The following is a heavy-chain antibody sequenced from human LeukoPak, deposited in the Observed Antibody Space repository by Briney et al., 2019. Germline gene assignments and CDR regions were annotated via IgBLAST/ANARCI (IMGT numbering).Heavy chain of an antibody. CDR3: ATLYGDDAFDI. D-gene: IGHD4-17*01. CDR1: GFTFSSYG. Sequence: PGGSLRLSCAASGFTFSSYGMHWVRQAPGKGLEWAAVISYDGSNKYYADSVKGRFTISRDNSKNTLYLQMNSLRAEDTAVYYCATLYGDDAFDIWGQGTMVTVSS. V-gene: IGHV3-30*03. CDR2: ISYDGSNK. J-gene: IGHJ3*02.